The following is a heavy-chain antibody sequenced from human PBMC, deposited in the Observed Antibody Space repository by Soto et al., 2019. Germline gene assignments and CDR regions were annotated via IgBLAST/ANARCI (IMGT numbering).Heavy chain of an antibody. Sequence: EVQLVESGGGLVQPGRSLRLSCAASGFTFDDYAMHWVRQAPGKGLEWVSGISWNSGSIGYADSVKGRFTISRDNDKNTLNLQMNSLRAEDRAKYDCAKDSGTYYYYGMDLWGQGTTVTVSS. CDR1: GFTFDDYA. D-gene: IGHD1-1*01. CDR3: AKDSGTYYYYGMDL. CDR2: ISWNSGSI. V-gene: IGHV3-9*01. J-gene: IGHJ6*02.